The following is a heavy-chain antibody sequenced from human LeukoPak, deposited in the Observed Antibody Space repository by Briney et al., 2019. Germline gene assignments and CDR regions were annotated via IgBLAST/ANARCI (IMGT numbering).Heavy chain of an antibody. CDR3: ATLGIVGAKIGC. CDR2: FDPEDGET. D-gene: IGHD1-26*01. J-gene: IGHJ4*02. V-gene: IGHV1-24*01. CDR1: GYTLTELS. Sequence: ASVKVSCKVSGYTLTELSMHWVRQAPGKGLEWMGGFDPEDGETIYAQKFQGRVTMTEDTSTDTAYMELSSLRSEDTAVYYCATLGIVGAKIGCWGQGTLVTVSS.